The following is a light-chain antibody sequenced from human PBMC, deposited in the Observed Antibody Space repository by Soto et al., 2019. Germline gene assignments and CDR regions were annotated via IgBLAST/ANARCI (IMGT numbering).Light chain of an antibody. Sequence: EIVLTQSPGTLSLSPGERATLSCRASQTISSTYFAWFQQKPGQAPRLLIYGASSRPTGIPDRFSGSVSGKDFTLTISRLEPEDFAVYYCQQYGSSPYTFGQGTKLEIK. CDR2: GAS. CDR3: QQYGSSPYT. J-gene: IGKJ2*01. V-gene: IGKV3-20*01. CDR1: QTISSTY.